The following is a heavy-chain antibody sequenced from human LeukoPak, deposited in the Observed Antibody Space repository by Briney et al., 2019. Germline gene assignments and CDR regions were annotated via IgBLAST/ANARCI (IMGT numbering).Heavy chain of an antibody. J-gene: IGHJ4*02. CDR2: IYHSGST. V-gene: IGHV4-4*02. CDR1: GDSISSNKW. D-gene: IGHD3-22*01. CDR3: ARDTADSSGYSSY. Sequence: PSGTLSLTCTVSGDSISSNKWWSWVRQPPGKGLEWIGEIYHSGSTNYNPSLKSRVTMSVDKSKNQFSLRLNSVTAADTAVYYCARDTADSSGYSSYWGQGTLVTVSS.